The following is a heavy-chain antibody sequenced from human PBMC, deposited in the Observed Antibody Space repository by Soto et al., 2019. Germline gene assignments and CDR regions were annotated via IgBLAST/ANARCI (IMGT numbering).Heavy chain of an antibody. Sequence: QVQLVQSGAEVKEPGDSVRVSCEASGYTFTAYYIHWVRRAPGQGLEWMGWINPKFGDTTYAQDFQGRVSMTRDMSISTVSMELSRLTSDDTAIYYCARNMDYYYGRGSGNEHGVWGQGTTVTVFS. V-gene: IGHV1-2*02. J-gene: IGHJ6*02. CDR2: INPKFGDT. CDR1: GYTFTAYY. D-gene: IGHD3-10*02. CDR3: ARNMDYYYGRGSGNEHGV.